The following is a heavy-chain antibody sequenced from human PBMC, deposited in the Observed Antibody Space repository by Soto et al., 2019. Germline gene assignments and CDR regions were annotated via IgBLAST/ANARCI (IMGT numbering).Heavy chain of an antibody. V-gene: IGHV4-39*01. CDR2: IYYSGST. Sequence: QLQLQESGPGLVKPSETLSLTCTVSGGSISSSSYYWGWIRQPPGKGLEWIGSIYYSGSTYYNPSLKSRVTISVDTSKNQFSLKRTSVTAADTAVYYCATTYFFGSGSGYWGQGTLVTVSS. J-gene: IGHJ4*02. D-gene: IGHD3-10*01. CDR1: GGSISSSSYY. CDR3: ATTYFFGSGSGY.